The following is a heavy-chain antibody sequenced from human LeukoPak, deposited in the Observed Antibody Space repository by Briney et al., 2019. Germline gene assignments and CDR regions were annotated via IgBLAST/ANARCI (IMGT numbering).Heavy chain of an antibody. J-gene: IGHJ3*02. Sequence: PSQTLSLTCAVSGGSISSGGYSWSWIRQPPGKGLEWIGYIYHSGSTYYNPSLKSRVTISVDRSKNQFSLKLSSVTAADTAVYYCARSMTNDAFDIWGQGTMVTVSS. CDR3: ARSMTNDAFDI. D-gene: IGHD2/OR15-2a*01. CDR1: GGSISSGGYS. V-gene: IGHV4-30-2*01. CDR2: IYHSGST.